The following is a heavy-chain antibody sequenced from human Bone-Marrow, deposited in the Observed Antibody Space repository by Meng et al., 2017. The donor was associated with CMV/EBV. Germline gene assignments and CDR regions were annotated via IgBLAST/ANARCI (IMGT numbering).Heavy chain of an antibody. D-gene: IGHD5-24*01. J-gene: IGHJ4*02. Sequence: ASVKVSCKASGGTFSSYTISWVRQAPGQGLEWMGWINPNSGGTNYAQKFQGRVTVTRDTSISTAYMELSRLGSDDTAMYYCASIGISEMTTIKDYWGQGTLVTVSS. CDR2: INPNSGGT. CDR3: ASIGISEMTTIKDY. CDR1: GGTFSSYT. V-gene: IGHV1-2*02.